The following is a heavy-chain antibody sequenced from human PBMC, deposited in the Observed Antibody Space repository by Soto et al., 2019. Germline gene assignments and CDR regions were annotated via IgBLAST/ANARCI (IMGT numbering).Heavy chain of an antibody. J-gene: IGHJ6*02. CDR1: GGSFTSFI. CDR3: AKSPNPASATPSYYGMDV. V-gene: IGHV1-69*02. CDR2: IIPVLDVE. Sequence: QVQLVQSGAEVKKPGSSVKVSCKASGGSFTSFIVTCVRQAPGQGLEWMGRIIPVLDVEYYAQRFQGRLTITADKSTNTAYMELRSLRSEDTAVYYCAKSPNPASATPSYYGMDVWGLGTTVTVSS. D-gene: IGHD2-15*01.